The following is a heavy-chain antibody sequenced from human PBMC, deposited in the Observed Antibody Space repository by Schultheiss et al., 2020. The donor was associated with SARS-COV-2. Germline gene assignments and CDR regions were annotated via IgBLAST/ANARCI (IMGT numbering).Heavy chain of an antibody. D-gene: IGHD1-14*01. CDR2: INHSGST. Sequence: SQTLSLTCAVYGGSFSGYYWSWIRQPPGKGLEWIGEINHSGSTNYNPSLKSRVTISVDTSKNQFSLKMRSVTAADTAVYYCARITGSDAFDIWGQGTMVTVSS. CDR3: ARITGSDAFDI. V-gene: IGHV4-34*01. CDR1: GGSFSGYY. J-gene: IGHJ3*02.